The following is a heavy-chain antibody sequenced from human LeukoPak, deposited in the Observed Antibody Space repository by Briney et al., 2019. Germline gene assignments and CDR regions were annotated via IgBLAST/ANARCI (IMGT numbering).Heavy chain of an antibody. CDR2: ISSSSSYI. V-gene: IGHV3-21*01. D-gene: IGHD3-10*01. Sequence: GGSLRLSCAASRFTFSSYSMNWVRQAPGKGLEWVSSISSSSSYIYYADSVKGRFTISRDNAKNSLYLQMNSLRAEDTAVYYCARAPITMVRGVINYFDYWGQGTLVTVSS. CDR1: RFTFSSYS. CDR3: ARAPITMVRGVINYFDY. J-gene: IGHJ4*02.